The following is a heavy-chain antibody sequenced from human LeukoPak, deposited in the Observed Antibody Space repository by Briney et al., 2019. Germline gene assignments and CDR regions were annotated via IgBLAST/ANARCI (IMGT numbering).Heavy chain of an antibody. V-gene: IGHV3-53*01. Sequence: GGSLRLSCAASGFTVSSIHMVWVRRAPGKGLEWVSVTYTGGNSYYADSVKGRFIISRDISKNALYLQMNSLRAEDSALYYCARGGRGSAAVVAPRSFDIWGQGTMVTVSS. D-gene: IGHD3-22*01. CDR3: ARGGRGSAAVVAPRSFDI. CDR1: GFTVSSIH. J-gene: IGHJ3*02. CDR2: TYTGGNS.